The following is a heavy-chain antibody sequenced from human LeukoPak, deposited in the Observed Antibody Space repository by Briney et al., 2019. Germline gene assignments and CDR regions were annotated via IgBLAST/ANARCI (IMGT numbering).Heavy chain of an antibody. CDR1: GFTLSRYG. CDR2: IWNDGRNK. J-gene: IGHJ6*02. D-gene: IGHD3-10*01. CDR3: ARESVTVVRGRITSFHYYGMDV. Sequence: GGSLRLSCAASGFTLSRYGMHWVRQAPGKGLEWVAVIWNDGRNKYYADSVKGRFTISRDNSKNTVYLQMNSLRAEDTAVYHCARESVTVVRGRITSFHYYGMDVWGQGTTVTVSS. V-gene: IGHV3-33*01.